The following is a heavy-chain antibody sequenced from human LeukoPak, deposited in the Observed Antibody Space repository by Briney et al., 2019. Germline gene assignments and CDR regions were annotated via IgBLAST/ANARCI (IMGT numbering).Heavy chain of an antibody. D-gene: IGHD6-13*01. V-gene: IGHV4-4*07. J-gene: IGHJ4*02. CDR1: GGSISSYY. CDR2: IYTSGST. CDR3: ARRSSSWYYFDY. Sequence: SETLSLTCTISGGSISSYYWSWIRQPAGKGLEWIGRIYTSGSTNYNPSLKSRVTMSVDTSKNQFSLKLGSVTATDTAVYYCARRSSSWYYFDYWGQGTLVTVSS.